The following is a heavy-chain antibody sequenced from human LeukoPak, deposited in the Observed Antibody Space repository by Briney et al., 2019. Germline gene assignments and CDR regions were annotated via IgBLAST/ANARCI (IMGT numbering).Heavy chain of an antibody. CDR3: ARGPWYY. V-gene: IGHV3-53*05. CDR1: GFAVNSKY. D-gene: IGHD2-8*01. J-gene: IGHJ4*02. CDR2: IYSDGST. Sequence: GGSLRLSCSPSGFAVNSKYMTWVRQAPGKGMEWVSVIYSDGSTFYADSVKGRFTISRDNAKNTLDLQMNSLRSENTAVYYWARGPWYYWGQGTLVTVSS.